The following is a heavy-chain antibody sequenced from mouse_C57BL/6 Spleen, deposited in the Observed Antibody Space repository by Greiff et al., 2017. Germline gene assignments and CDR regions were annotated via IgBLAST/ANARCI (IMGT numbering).Heavy chain of an antibody. CDR3: ARDGPSNFDV. D-gene: IGHD2-3*01. CDR2: IDPSDSET. J-gene: IGHJ1*03. CDR1: GYTFTSYW. Sequence: QVHVKQPGAELVRPGSSVKLSCKASGYTFTSYWMHWVKQRPIQGLEWIGNIDPSDSETHYNQKFKDKATLTVDKSSSTAYMQLSSLTSEDSAVYYCARDGPSNFDVWGTGTTVTVSS. V-gene: IGHV1-52*01.